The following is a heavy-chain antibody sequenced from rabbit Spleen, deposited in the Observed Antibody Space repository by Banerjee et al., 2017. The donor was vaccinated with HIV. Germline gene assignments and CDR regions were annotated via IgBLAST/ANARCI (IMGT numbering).Heavy chain of an antibody. CDR3: ARSAGSDYGSGLAV. Sequence: QSLEESGGDLVKPGASLTLTCKASGFSFSSSYWICWVRQATGKGLEWIACMNSANNKIYYASWAKGRFTISKTSSTTVTLQTTSLTGADTATYFCARSAGSDYGSGLAVWGQGTLVTVS. D-gene: IGHD4-2*01. J-gene: IGHJ3*01. CDR1: GFSFSSSYW. V-gene: IGHV1S40*01. CDR2: MNSANNKI.